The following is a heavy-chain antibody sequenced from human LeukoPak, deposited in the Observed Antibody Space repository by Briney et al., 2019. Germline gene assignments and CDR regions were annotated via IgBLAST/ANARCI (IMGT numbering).Heavy chain of an antibody. D-gene: IGHD5-18*01. CDR1: GFTFSSYS. CDR3: ARVHRGYSYGRLDY. CDR2: ISSSSSYI. V-gene: IGHV3-21*01. J-gene: IGHJ4*02. Sequence: AGRSLTPSWAASGFTFSSYSMNWVRQAPGKGLEWVSSISSSSSYIYYADSVKGRFTISRDNAKNSLYLEMNSLRDEDTAVYYCARVHRGYSYGRLDYWGQGTLVTVSS.